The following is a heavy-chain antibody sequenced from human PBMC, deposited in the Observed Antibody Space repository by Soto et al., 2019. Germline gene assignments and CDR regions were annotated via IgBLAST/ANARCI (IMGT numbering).Heavy chain of an antibody. CDR2: INHSGST. Sequence: SETLSLTCAVYGGSFSGYYWSWIRQPPGKGLEWIGEINHSGSTNYNPSLKSRVTISVDTSKNQFSLKLSSVTAADTAVYYCARGDRYYGSGSYNHRGQAWFDPWGQGTLVTVSS. D-gene: IGHD3-10*01. J-gene: IGHJ5*02. V-gene: IGHV4-34*01. CDR3: ARGDRYYGSGSYNHRGQAWFDP. CDR1: GGSFSGYY.